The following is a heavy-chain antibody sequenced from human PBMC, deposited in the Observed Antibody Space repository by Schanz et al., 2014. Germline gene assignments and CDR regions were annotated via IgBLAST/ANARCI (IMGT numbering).Heavy chain of an antibody. J-gene: IGHJ6*03. D-gene: IGHD2-15*01. CDR2: IRYDGRNK. CDR3: ARDAVALVPEYFMDV. CDR1: GFTFSSYD. V-gene: IGHV3-33*08. Sequence: QVQLVESGGGVAQPGRSLRLSCAASGFTFSSYDIHWVRQAPGKGLEWVAGIRYDGRNKNFVESVKGRFTISRDNSMNTLHLQMDGLRVEDTAVYYCARDAVALVPEYFMDVWGKGTPVTVSS.